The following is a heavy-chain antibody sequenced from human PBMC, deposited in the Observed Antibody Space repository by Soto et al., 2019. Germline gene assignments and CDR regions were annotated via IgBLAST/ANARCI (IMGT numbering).Heavy chain of an antibody. CDR3: AKGRF. CDR1: GFAFNFW. J-gene: IGHJ4*02. CDR2: IKEDGTET. Sequence: EEQLVESGGGLVQPGGSLTLSCKVSGFAFNFWMSCVRQAPGKGPEWVASIKEDGTETYYVASVKGRFTNSIDNGKKSLYLQMNRLRADDTGIYYCAKGRFWGQGTLVIVSS. V-gene: IGHV3-7*01.